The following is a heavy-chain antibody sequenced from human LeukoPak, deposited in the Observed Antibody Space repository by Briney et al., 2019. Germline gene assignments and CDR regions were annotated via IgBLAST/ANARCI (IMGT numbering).Heavy chain of an antibody. Sequence: GASVKVSCKASGYTFTDYYMYWVRQAPGQGLECMGWIYPNSGGTNYAQKFQGRVTMTRDTSISTAYMELTSLTFDDTAVYYCARDGDAVMVDFDYLGPRTLVTVSS. D-gene: IGHD5-18*01. J-gene: IGHJ4*02. V-gene: IGHV1-2*02. CDR2: IYPNSGGT. CDR1: GYTFTDYY. CDR3: ARDGDAVMVDFDY.